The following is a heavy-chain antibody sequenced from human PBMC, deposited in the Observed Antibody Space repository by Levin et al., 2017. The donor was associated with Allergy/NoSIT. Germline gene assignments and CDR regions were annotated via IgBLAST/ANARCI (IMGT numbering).Heavy chain of an antibody. J-gene: IGHJ4*02. CDR1: GFIFSNYS. Sequence: GGSLRLSCAASGFIFSNYSMNWVRQAPGKGLEWVSSISSRSSNIYFVDLFPCRFPISRDNAKNSLYLQMNSLRAEDTAVYYCARDSTAVSSDYWGQGTLVTVSS. CDR2: ISSRSSNI. D-gene: IGHD4-11*01. V-gene: IGHV3-21*01. CDR3: ARDSTAVSSDY.